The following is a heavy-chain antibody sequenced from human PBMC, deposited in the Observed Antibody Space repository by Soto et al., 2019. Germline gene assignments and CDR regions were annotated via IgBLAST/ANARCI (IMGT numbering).Heavy chain of an antibody. CDR3: ARTDSSGYWGTYYYGMDV. D-gene: IGHD3-22*01. CDR2: ISSSGSTI. V-gene: IGHV3-48*03. J-gene: IGHJ6*02. Sequence: GGSLRLSCAASGFTFSSYEMNWVRQAPGKGLEWVSYISSSGSTIYYADSVKGRFTISRDNAKNSLYLQMNSLRAEDTAVYYCARTDSSGYWGTYYYGMDVWGQGTTVTVS. CDR1: GFTFSSYE.